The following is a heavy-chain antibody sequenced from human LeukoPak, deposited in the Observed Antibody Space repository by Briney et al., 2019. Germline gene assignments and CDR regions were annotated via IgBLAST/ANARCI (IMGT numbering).Heavy chain of an antibody. CDR1: GFTFSSYS. D-gene: IGHD4-17*01. CDR3: ASTVTTGPFDY. J-gene: IGHJ4*02. CDR2: ITSSGGST. V-gene: IGHV3-64*01. Sequence: GGSLRLSCAASGFTFSSYSMNWVRQAPGTGLEYVSGITSSGGSTYYATSVKGRFTISRDNSKNTLYLQMGSLRDEDKGIYYCASTVTTGPFDYWGQGTPVTVSS.